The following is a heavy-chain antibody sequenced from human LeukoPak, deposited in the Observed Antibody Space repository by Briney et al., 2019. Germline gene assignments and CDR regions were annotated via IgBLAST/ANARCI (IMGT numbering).Heavy chain of an antibody. CDR1: GYTLTSDY. D-gene: IGHD3-22*01. CDR2: INPSGGST. J-gene: IGHJ2*01. Sequence: ASVKVSCKASGYTLTSDYMHWVRQAPGQGLEWMGIINPSGGSTSYAQKFQGRVSMTRDMSTSTVYMELTNLRSEDTAVYYCARDRYDSSGYDYWYFDLWGRGTLVTVSS. V-gene: IGHV1-46*01. CDR3: ARDRYDSSGYDYWYFDL.